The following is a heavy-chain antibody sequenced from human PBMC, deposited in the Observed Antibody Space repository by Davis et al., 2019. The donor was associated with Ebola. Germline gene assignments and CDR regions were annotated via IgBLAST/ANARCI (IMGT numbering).Heavy chain of an antibody. V-gene: IGHV3-21*01. J-gene: IGHJ5*02. Sequence: GESLKISCAASGFTFSSYSMNWVRQAPGKGLEWVSSISSSSSYIYYADSVKGRFTISRDNAKNSLYLQMNSLRAEDTAVYYCASLGVEVTAIGRNWFDPWGQGTLVTVSS. D-gene: IGHD2-21*02. CDR1: GFTFSSYS. CDR3: ASLGVEVTAIGRNWFDP. CDR2: ISSSSSYI.